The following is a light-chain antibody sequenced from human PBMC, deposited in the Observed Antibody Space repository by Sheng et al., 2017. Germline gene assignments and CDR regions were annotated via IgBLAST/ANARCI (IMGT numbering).Light chain of an antibody. Sequence: DIQMTQSPSTLSASVGNRVTITCRASQSINNGLAWYQVKPGKAPKFLIYQASTLQRGVPSRFSGSGSGTEFTLTISSLQPDDFATYYCQQYNSYSWTFGQGTKVEIK. V-gene: IGKV1-5*03. J-gene: IGKJ1*01. CDR1: QSINNG. CDR2: QAS. CDR3: QQYNSYSWT.